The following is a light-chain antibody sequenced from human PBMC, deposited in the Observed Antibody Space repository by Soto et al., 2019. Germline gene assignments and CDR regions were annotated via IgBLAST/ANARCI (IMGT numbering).Light chain of an antibody. CDR2: GDN. CDR1: TSNIGAPYD. Sequence: QSVLTPPPSLSGSPGQRVSISCTGSTSNIGAPYDVHWYQHLPGTAPKLLIYGDNNRPSGVPDRFSGSKSGTSASLAITRLQAEDEADYYCQSYDISLHNYVFGTGTKVTVL. J-gene: IGLJ1*01. V-gene: IGLV1-40*01. CDR3: QSYDISLHNYV.